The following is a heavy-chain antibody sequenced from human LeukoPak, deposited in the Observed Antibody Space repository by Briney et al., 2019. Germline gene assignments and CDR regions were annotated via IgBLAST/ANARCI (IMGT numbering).Heavy chain of an antibody. D-gene: IGHD7-27*01. J-gene: IGHJ4*02. CDR3: ARGRTGDREEYYFDY. Sequence: GGSLRLSCVASGFTFSTYGMSWVRQAPGKGLEWVANIKQDGSEKYYVDSVKGRFTISRDNAKNSLYLQMNSLRAEDTAVYYCARGRTGDREEYYFDYWGQGTLVTVSS. CDR2: IKQDGSEK. V-gene: IGHV3-7*04. CDR1: GFTFSTYG.